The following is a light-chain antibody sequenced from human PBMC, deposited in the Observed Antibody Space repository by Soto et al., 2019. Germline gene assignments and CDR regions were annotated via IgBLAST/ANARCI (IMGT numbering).Light chain of an antibody. CDR2: DAS. J-gene: IGKJ1*01. V-gene: IGKV1-5*01. Sequence: DIQMTQSPSTLSASVGDRVTITCRASQSISMFLAWYQQKPGKAPKLLIYDASNSESGVSSRFSGSGSGTEFSLTISNLQPDDFATYYCQHYKSYPWTFGQGTKVEIK. CDR3: QHYKSYPWT. CDR1: QSISMF.